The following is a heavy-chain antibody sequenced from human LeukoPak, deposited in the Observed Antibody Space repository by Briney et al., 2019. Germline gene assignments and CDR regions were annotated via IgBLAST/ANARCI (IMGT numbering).Heavy chain of an antibody. J-gene: IGHJ4*02. V-gene: IGHV1-18*01. D-gene: IGHD1-26*01. Sequence: ASVKVSCKASGYTFTSYGISWVRQAPGQGLEWMGWISAYNGNTNYAQKLQGRVTMTTDTSTSTAYMELRSLRSDDTAVYYCARAGDSGSYFMKGGYYFDYWGQGTLVTVSS. CDR2: ISAYNGNT. CDR3: ARAGDSGSYFMKGGYYFDY. CDR1: GYTFTSYG.